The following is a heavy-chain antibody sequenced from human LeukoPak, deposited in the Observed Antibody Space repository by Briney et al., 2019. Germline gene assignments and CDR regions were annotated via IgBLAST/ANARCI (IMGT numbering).Heavy chain of an antibody. J-gene: IGHJ4*02. CDR2: IFYTGST. CDR1: GGSISNYY. CDR3: ARIGGATFDY. D-gene: IGHD1-26*01. V-gene: IGHV4-59*07. Sequence: PSDTLSLTCTVSGGSISNYYWSWMRQPPGKGLEWIGYIFYTGSTNYNPSLKSRVSIAVDTSKNQFSLNLSSVTAADTAVYYCARIGGATFDYWGQGTLVTVSS.